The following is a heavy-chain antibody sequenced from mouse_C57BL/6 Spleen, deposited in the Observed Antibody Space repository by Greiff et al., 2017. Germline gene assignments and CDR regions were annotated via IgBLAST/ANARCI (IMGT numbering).Heavy chain of an antibody. CDR2: IYPGDGNT. D-gene: IGHD1-1*01. CDR3: ARGSSYYAMDY. J-gene: IGHJ4*01. V-gene: IGHV1-82*01. CDR1: GYAFSSSW. Sequence: VQLQQSGPELVKPGASVKISCKASGYAFSSSWMNWVKQRPGKGLEWIGRIYPGDGNTNYNGTFTGKATLTTARSSSTAYMPLSRLTSEDSAGYFCARGSSYYAMDYGGQGTSVTVSS.